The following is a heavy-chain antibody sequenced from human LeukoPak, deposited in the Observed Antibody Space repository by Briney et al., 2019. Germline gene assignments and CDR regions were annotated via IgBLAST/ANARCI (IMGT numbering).Heavy chain of an antibody. CDR2: IGGSGGST. D-gene: IGHD5-18*01. V-gene: IGHV3-23*01. CDR1: GFTFGTYD. Sequence: KAGGSLRLSCAASGFTFGTYDMSWVRQAPGKGLEWVSSIGGSGGSTYYADSVKGRFTISRDNSKNTLYLQMNNLRAEDTAVYYCAKGGYTAMVPLDPWGQGTLVTVSS. J-gene: IGHJ5*02. CDR3: AKGGYTAMVPLDP.